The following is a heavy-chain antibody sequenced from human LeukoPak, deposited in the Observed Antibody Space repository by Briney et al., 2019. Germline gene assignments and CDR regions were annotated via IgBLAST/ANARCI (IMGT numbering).Heavy chain of an antibody. J-gene: IGHJ4*02. CDR2: LSGRGDSK. CDR3: AKVRRETEMFTDRDFDS. CDR1: VFTFSNHA. Sequence: PGGSLRLSCVASVFTFSNHAMSWVRQSPGKGLEWVSGLSGRGDSKYYSDAVNGRFSISRDNSRNTLFLQLNRLRPEDTAVYFCAKVRRETEMFTDRDFDSWGQGTLVTVSS. V-gene: IGHV3-23*01. D-gene: IGHD5-24*01.